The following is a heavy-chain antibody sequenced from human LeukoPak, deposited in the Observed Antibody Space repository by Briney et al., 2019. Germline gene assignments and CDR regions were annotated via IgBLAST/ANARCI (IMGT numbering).Heavy chain of an antibody. CDR2: ISSSSSYI. CDR1: GFTFSSYS. V-gene: IGHV3-21*01. J-gene: IGHJ6*03. Sequence: GSLRLSCAASGFTFSSYSMNWVRQAPGKGLEWVSSISSSSSYIYYADSVKGRFTISRDNAKNSLYLQMNSLRAEDTAVYYRARAGVATIDWRAAYYYYYMDVWGKGTTVTISS. CDR3: ARAGVATIDWRAAYYYYYMDV. D-gene: IGHD5-12*01.